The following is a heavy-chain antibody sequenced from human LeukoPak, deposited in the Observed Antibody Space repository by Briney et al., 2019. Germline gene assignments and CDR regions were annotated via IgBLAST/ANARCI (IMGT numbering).Heavy chain of an antibody. Sequence: SETLSLTCTVSGGSISNSSDYWGWIRQPPGKGLEWIGEINHSGSTNYNPSLKSRVTISVDTSKNQFSLKLSSVTAADTAVYYCARAYDYVWGSYSALYFDYWGQGTLVTVSS. V-gene: IGHV4-39*07. CDR2: INHSGST. J-gene: IGHJ4*02. CDR3: ARAYDYVWGSYSALYFDY. CDR1: GGSISNSSDY. D-gene: IGHD3-16*01.